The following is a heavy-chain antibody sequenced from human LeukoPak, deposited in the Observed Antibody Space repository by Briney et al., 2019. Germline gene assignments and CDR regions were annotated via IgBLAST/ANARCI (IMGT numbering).Heavy chain of an antibody. D-gene: IGHD3-22*01. Sequence: PGGSLRLSCAASGFTVSSNYMSWVRQAPGKGLGWVSVIYSGGSTYYADSVKGRFTISRDNSKNTLYLQMNSLRAEDTAVYYCARERAYRDSNGYYRPTDYWGHGTLVRASS. CDR2: IYSGGST. CDR1: GFTVSSNY. CDR3: ARERAYRDSNGYYRPTDY. J-gene: IGHJ4*01. V-gene: IGHV3-66*02.